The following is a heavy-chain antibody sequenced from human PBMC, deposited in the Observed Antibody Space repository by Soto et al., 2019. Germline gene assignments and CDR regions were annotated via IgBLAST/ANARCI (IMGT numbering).Heavy chain of an antibody. CDR1: GGTFSSYA. CDR3: ASHYGGSGSSSSVCYYYYGMDV. D-gene: IGHD3-10*01. J-gene: IGHJ6*02. Sequence: QVQLVQSGAEVKKPGSSVKVSCKASGGTFSSYAISWVRQAPGQGLEWMGGIIPIFGTADYAQKFQGRVTITADESTSTAYMELSSLRSEDTAVYYCASHYGGSGSSSSVCYYYYGMDVWGQGTTVTVSS. CDR2: IIPIFGTA. V-gene: IGHV1-69*12.